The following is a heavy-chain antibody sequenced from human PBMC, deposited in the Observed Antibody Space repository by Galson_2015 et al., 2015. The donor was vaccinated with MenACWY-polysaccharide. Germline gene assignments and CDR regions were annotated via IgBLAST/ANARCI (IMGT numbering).Heavy chain of an antibody. Sequence: SETLSLTCAVYGGSFSGYYWSWIRQPPGKGLEWIGEMNHSGGTNCNPSLKSRVTISVDTSKNQFSLRLTSVTAADTAVYYCARGVGARSRFGLWGQGTLVSVSS. V-gene: IGHV4-34*01. CDR2: MNHSGGT. CDR1: GGSFSGYY. J-gene: IGHJ5*02. CDR3: ARGVGARSRFGL. D-gene: IGHD1-26*01.